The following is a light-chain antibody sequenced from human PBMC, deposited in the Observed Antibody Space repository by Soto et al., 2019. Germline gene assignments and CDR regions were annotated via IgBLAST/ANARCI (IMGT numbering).Light chain of an antibody. V-gene: IGKV4-1*01. J-gene: IGKJ4*01. CDR2: WAS. CDR3: QQHFTTPFT. CDR1: QSVLYRSDSKNY. Sequence: DIVMTQSPDSLAVSLGERVTINCKSSQSVLYRSDSKNYLAWYQQKPGQAPKLLIYWASTRKSGVPDRFSGSGSGTDFTLTISSLQAEDVAVYYCQQHFTTPFTFGGGTKVEIK.